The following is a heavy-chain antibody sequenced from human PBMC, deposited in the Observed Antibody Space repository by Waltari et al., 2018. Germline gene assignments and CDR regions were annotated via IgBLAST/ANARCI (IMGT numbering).Heavy chain of an antibody. D-gene: IGHD3-22*01. CDR2: IVVGSGNT. V-gene: IGHV1-58*01. J-gene: IGHJ3*02. Sequence: QMQLVQSGPEVKKPGTSVKVSCKASGFTFTSSAVQWVRQARGQRLEWIGWIVVGSGNTNYAQKFQERVTITRDMSTSTAYMELSSLRSEDTAVYYCAAAVLPYYYDSSGYYDAFDNWGQGTMVTVSS. CDR1: GFTFTSSA. CDR3: AAAVLPYYYDSSGYYDAFDN.